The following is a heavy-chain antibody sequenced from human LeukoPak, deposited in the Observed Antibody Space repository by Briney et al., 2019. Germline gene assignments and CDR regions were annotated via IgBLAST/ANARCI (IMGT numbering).Heavy chain of an antibody. Sequence: GGSLRLYCAASGFTFSSYAMHWVRQAPGKGLEYVSAISSNGGSTYYANTVKGRFTISRDNSKNTLYLQMGSLRAEDMAVYYCAKSSGDYWGQGTLVTVSS. V-gene: IGHV3-64*01. CDR2: ISSNGGST. D-gene: IGHD3-10*01. CDR3: AKSSGDY. CDR1: GFTFSSYA. J-gene: IGHJ4*02.